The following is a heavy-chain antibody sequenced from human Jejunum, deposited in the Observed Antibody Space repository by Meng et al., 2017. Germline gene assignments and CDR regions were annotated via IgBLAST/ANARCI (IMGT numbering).Heavy chain of an antibody. D-gene: IGHD5-12*01. V-gene: IGHV4-4*02. J-gene: IGHJ5*02. CDR2: IYHTGST. CDR1: GGSISDSNW. Sequence: HLQGQGPGLWKPSGTPCVTGAVSGGSISDSNWWSWVRPPPGKGLEWIGEIYHTGSTNYNPSLKSRVTMSLDKSKNQFFLDLTSVTAADTAVYYCARDLLGPAIAASGYFDPWGQGTLVTVSS. CDR3: ARDLLGPAIAASGYFDP.